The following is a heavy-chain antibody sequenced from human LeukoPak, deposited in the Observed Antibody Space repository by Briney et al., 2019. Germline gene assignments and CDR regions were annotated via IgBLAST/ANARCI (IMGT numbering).Heavy chain of an antibody. CDR1: GFTFSGYG. D-gene: IGHD3-22*01. Sequence: GGSLRLSCAASGFTFSGYGMHWVRQAPGKGLEWVAFIRYDGSNKYYADSVKGRFTISRDNSKNTLYLRMNSLRAEDTAVYYCAKARGYYDSSGYFSPGYFDYWGQGTLVTVSS. V-gene: IGHV3-30*02. J-gene: IGHJ4*02. CDR3: AKARGYYDSSGYFSPGYFDY. CDR2: IRYDGSNK.